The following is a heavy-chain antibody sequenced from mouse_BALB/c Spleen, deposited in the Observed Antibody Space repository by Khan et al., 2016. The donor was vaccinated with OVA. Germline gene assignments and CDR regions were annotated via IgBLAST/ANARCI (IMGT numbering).Heavy chain of an antibody. CDR1: GFTFSSYS. CDR2: ISSGGDYT. J-gene: IGHJ3*01. Sequence: IQLVQSGGDLVKPGGSLKLSCAASGFTFSSYSMSWVRQTPDKRLAWVASISSGGDYTYYPDIVKGRFTISRDNAKNTLYLQMSSLKSEDTAMYYCASHLTGSFAYWGQGTLVTVSA. CDR3: ASHLTGSFAY. D-gene: IGHD4-1*01. V-gene: IGHV5-6*01.